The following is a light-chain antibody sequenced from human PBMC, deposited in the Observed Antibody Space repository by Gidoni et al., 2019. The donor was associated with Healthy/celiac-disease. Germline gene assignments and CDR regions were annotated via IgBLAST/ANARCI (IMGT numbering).Light chain of an antibody. Sequence: EIVMTQSPATLSVSPGERATLSCRASQSVSSNLAWYQQKPGQAPRLLIYGASTRATGIPARFSGSGSGTEFTLTISSLQSEDFAVYYCQQYNNWPLRFXQXTKVEIQ. V-gene: IGKV3-15*01. CDR3: QQYNNWPLR. J-gene: IGKJ1*01. CDR2: GAS. CDR1: QSVSSN.